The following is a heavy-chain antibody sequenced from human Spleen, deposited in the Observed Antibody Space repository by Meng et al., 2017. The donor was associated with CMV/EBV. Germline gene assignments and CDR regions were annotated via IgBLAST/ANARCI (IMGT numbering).Heavy chain of an antibody. CDR3: GRARTGEY. Sequence: GESLKISCAASGFTFDDYAMLWVRQAPGKGLEWVSLISGDGDSPYYEDSVKGRFTISRDNSKNTLYLQMGSLRPEDMAVYYCGRARTGEYWGQGTLVTVSS. J-gene: IGHJ4*02. CDR2: ISGDGDSP. V-gene: IGHV3-43D*03. D-gene: IGHD1-26*01. CDR1: GFTFDDYA.